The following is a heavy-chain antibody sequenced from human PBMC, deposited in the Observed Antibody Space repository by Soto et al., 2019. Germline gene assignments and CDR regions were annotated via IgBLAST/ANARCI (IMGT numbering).Heavy chain of an antibody. CDR2: IRSKAYGGTT. Sequence: LRLSCTASGFTFGDYAMSWFRQAPGKGLEWVGFIRSKAYGGTTEYAASVKGRFTISRDDSKSIAYMELSNLKSDDTAVYYCAREVVDGGSLWLDPWGQGTLVTVSS. V-gene: IGHV3-49*03. J-gene: IGHJ5*02. D-gene: IGHD3-10*01. CDR3: AREVVDGGSLWLDP. CDR1: GFTFGDYA.